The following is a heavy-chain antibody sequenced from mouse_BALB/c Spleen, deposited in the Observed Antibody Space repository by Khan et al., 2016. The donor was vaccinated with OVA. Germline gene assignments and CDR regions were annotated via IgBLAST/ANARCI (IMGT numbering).Heavy chain of an antibody. CDR2: INPHIGET. CDR3: ARIYGSDFDY. Sequence: EVQLQQSGPELVKPGASVKISCKASGYSFTGYFMNWVMQSHGKSLEWIGRINPHIGETFYNQRFKGKATLTVDESSSTANMELRSLAAEASAVYCCARIYGSDFDYWGQGTTLTVSS. J-gene: IGHJ2*01. D-gene: IGHD1-1*01. CDR1: GYSFTGYF. V-gene: IGHV1-20*02.